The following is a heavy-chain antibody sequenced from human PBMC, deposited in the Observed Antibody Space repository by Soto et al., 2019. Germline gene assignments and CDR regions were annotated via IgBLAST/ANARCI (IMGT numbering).Heavy chain of an antibody. CDR2: ISSSSSYT. V-gene: IGHV3-11*06. Sequence: EGSLRLSGVASGFTYSDYYMSWIRQAPGKALEWVSYISSSSSYTNYADSVKGRFTISRDNAKNSLYLQMNSLRAEDTAVYYGARDKAGTTSAFDYWGQGTLVTVSS. J-gene: IGHJ4*02. CDR1: GFTYSDYY. CDR3: ARDKAGTTSAFDY. D-gene: IGHD1-7*01.